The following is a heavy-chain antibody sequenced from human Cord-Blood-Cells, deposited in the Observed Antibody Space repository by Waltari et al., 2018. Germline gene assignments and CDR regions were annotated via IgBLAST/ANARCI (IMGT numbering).Heavy chain of an antibody. J-gene: IGHJ3*02. D-gene: IGHD1-26*01. CDR2: IWYDGSNK. CDR1: GFPFSSYG. V-gene: IGHV3-33*01. Sequence: QVQLVESGGGVVQPGRSLRLSCAASGFPFSSYGMHWVRQAPGKGLEWVAVIWYDGSNKYYADSVKGRFTISRDNSKNTLYLQMNSLRAEDTAVYYCARDDHVGADAFDIWGQGTMVTVSS. CDR3: ARDDHVGADAFDI.